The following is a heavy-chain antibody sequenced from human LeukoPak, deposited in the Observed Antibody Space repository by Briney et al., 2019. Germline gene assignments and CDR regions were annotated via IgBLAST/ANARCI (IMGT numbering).Heavy chain of an antibody. Sequence: GASVKVSCKASGGTFSSYAISWVRQAPGQGLEWMGRINPNSGGTNYAQKFQGRVTMTRDTSISTAYMELSRLRSDDTAVYYCARASGGWIIDYWGQGTLVTVSS. D-gene: IGHD6-19*01. CDR2: INPNSGGT. CDR1: GGTFSSYA. V-gene: IGHV1-2*06. J-gene: IGHJ4*02. CDR3: ARASGGWIIDY.